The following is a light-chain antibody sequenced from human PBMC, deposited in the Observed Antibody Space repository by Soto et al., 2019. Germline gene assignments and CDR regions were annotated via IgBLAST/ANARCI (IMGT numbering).Light chain of an antibody. CDR3: QQYGSSPET. CDR2: GAS. J-gene: IGKJ1*01. Sequence: EIVLTQSPGTLSLSPGERATLSCRASQSVSSSYLAWYQQKPGQAPRLLIYGASSRATGNPDRFSGSGSGTDFTFTLSRLEPEDFAVYYCQQYGSSPETFGQGTKVEIK. CDR1: QSVSSSY. V-gene: IGKV3-20*01.